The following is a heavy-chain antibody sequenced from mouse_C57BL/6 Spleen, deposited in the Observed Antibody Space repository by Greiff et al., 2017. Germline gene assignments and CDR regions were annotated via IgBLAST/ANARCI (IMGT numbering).Heavy chain of an antibody. CDR1: GYTFTSYG. CDR2: VYPRSGNT. D-gene: IGHD4-1*01. CDR3: ARSWDEGDWYFGV. J-gene: IGHJ1*03. Sequence: QVQLKESGAELARPGASVKLSCTASGYTFTSYGISWVKQRTGQGLEWIGEVYPRSGNTYYNEKFKGKATLTADKSSSTAYLELRILTSEDSAVYVCARSWDEGDWYFGVWGTGTTVTVSS. V-gene: IGHV1-81*01.